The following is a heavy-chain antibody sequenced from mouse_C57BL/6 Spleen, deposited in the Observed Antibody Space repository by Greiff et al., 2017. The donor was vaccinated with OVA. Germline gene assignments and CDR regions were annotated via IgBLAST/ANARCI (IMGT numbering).Heavy chain of an antibody. V-gene: IGHV2-5*01. CDR3: AKKADGYYAMDY. J-gene: IGHJ4*01. CDR1: GFSLTSYC. Sequence: VMLVESGPGLVQPSQSLSITCTASGFSLTSYCVHWVRQSPGKGLEWLGVICSGGSTDYYAAFMSRLSITKDNTKSQVFFKMNSLQADDTDIYYCAKKADGYYAMDYWGQGTSVTVSS. D-gene: IGHD2-3*01. CDR2: ICSGGST.